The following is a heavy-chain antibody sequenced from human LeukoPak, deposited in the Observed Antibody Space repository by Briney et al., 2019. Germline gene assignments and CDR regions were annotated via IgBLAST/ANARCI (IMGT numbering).Heavy chain of an antibody. Sequence: GGSLRLSCASSGFTFRRYDMNWVRQAPGKGLEWVSFISSSMISIHYADSVQGRFTISRDNARNILYLQMNSLRAEDTAVYYCARGPTYCSSTSCRFYYYGMDVWGQGTTVTVSS. CDR3: ARGPTYCSSTSCRFYYYGMDV. CDR1: GFTFRRYD. CDR2: ISSSMISI. J-gene: IGHJ6*02. D-gene: IGHD2-2*01. V-gene: IGHV3-21*01.